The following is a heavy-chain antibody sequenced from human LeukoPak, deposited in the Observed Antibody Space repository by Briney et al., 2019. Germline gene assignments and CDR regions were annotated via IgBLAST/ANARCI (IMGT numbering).Heavy chain of an antibody. D-gene: IGHD3-10*01. V-gene: IGHV1-18*01. CDR2: ISAYNGNT. CDR3: ARELWFGELLGYYGMDV. J-gene: IGHJ6*02. Sequence: ASVKVSCKASGYTFTSYGISWVRQAPGQGLEWMGWISAYNGNTNYAQKLQGRVTMTTDTSTSTAYRELRSLRSDDTAVYYCARELWFGELLGYYGMDVWGQGTTVTVSS. CDR1: GYTFTSYG.